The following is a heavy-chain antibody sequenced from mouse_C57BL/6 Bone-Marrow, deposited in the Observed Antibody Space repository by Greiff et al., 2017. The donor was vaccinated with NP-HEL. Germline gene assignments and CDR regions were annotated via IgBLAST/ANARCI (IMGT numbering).Heavy chain of an antibody. J-gene: IGHJ3*01. V-gene: IGHV1-49*01. D-gene: IGHD2-4*01. Sequence: LVESGAELVRPGSSVKLSCKDSYFAFMASAMHWVKQRPGHDLEWIGSFTMYSDATEYSENFKGKATLTANTSSSTAYMELSSLTSEDSAVYYCAGGIYYDLEAFAYWGQGTLVTVSA. CDR1: YFAFMASA. CDR2: FTMYSDAT. CDR3: AGGIYYDLEAFAY.